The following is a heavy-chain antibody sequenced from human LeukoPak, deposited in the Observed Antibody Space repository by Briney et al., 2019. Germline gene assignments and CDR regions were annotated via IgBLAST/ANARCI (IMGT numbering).Heavy chain of an antibody. Sequence: SVKVSCKASGGTFSSYAISWVRQAPGQGLEWMGGIIPIFGTANYAQKFQGRVTITTDESTSTAYMELSSLRSEDTAVYYCARVRRIFGVAPSPVYYYYYMDVWGKGTTVTVSS. J-gene: IGHJ6*03. CDR3: ARVRRIFGVAPSPVYYYYYMDV. CDR1: GGTFSSYA. D-gene: IGHD3-3*01. CDR2: IIPIFGTA. V-gene: IGHV1-69*05.